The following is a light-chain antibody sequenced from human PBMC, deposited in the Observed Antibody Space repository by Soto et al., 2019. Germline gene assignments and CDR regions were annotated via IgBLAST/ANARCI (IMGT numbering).Light chain of an antibody. CDR3: QQYNNWWT. CDR2: GAS. V-gene: IGKV3-15*01. J-gene: IGKJ1*01. Sequence: EILMTQSQATLSVSPGERATRSCRASQSVSSNLAWYQQKPGHAPRLLIYGASTRATGIPARLSGSGSGTEFTLTISSMKSEDFAVYYCQQYNNWWTFGQGTQVDIK. CDR1: QSVSSN.